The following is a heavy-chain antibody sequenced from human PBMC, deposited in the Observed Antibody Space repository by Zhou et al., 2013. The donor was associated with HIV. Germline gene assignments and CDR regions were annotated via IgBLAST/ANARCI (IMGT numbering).Heavy chain of an antibody. D-gene: IGHD2-2*01. CDR1: GYTFANYT. V-gene: IGHV1-18*01. CDR2: STTYNDNT. CDR3: AREKLPATMSGNYYYGVDV. Sequence: QVQLVQSGAEVKKPGASVKVSCKASGYTFANYTISWVRQAPGQGLEWMGWISAVRQAPGQGLEWLGWSTTYNDNTNYAQKFQGRVTLTTDTSTNTAYMELRSLRSDDTAIYYCAREKLPATMSGNYYYGVDVWGQGTTVTVSS. J-gene: IGHJ6*02.